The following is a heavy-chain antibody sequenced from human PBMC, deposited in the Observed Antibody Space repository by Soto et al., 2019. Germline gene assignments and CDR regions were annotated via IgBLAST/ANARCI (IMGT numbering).Heavy chain of an antibody. CDR2: INHSGSS. CDR1: GGSFSGYD. V-gene: IGHV4-34*01. D-gene: IGHD2-8*02. Sequence: SETLSLTCAVYGGSFSGYDWTWIRQPPGTGLEWIGEINHSGSSNYNPSLKSRATISVDTSKNQFSLKLTSVTAADTAVYYCARDKITGLFDYWGQGTLVTVSS. J-gene: IGHJ4*02. CDR3: ARDKITGLFDY.